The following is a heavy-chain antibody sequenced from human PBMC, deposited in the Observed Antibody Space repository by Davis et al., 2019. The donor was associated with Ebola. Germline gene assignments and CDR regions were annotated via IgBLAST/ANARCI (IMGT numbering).Heavy chain of an antibody. Sequence: SVKVSCKASGYTFTSYGISWVRQAPGQGLEWMGGIIPIFGTANYAQKFQGRVTITADESTSTAYMELSSLRSEDTAVYYCARGRSSSWYWVDYWGQGTLVTVSS. CDR2: IIPIFGTA. D-gene: IGHD6-13*01. CDR1: GYTFTSYG. V-gene: IGHV1-69*13. J-gene: IGHJ4*02. CDR3: ARGRSSSWYWVDY.